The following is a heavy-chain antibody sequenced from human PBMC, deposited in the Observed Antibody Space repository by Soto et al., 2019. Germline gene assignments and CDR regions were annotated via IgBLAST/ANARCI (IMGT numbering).Heavy chain of an antibody. CDR2: INAGNGNT. D-gene: IGHD3-10*01. CDR3: ARGVPIFMDY. CDR1: GYTITSYA. V-gene: IGHV1-3*01. Sequence: ASVKVDCKASGYTITSYAIHWGRQAPGQRLEWMGWINAGNGNTKYSQKFQGRVTITRDTSASTAYMELSSLRSEDTAVYYCARGVPIFMDYWGQGTLVTVSS. J-gene: IGHJ4*02.